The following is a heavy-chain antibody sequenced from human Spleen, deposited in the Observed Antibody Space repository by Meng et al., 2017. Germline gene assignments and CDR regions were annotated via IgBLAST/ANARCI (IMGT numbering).Heavy chain of an antibody. CDR2: IGHSGIT. Sequence: QVQLQQWGAGLLKPSETLSLTCAVYGGSFSGYYWSWIRQPPGRGLEWIGSIGHSGITYYTPSLKSRVTVSIDTSKSQFSLKLTSVTAADTAVYYCVRSSGWVRTGFDPWGQGTLVTV. CDR1: GGSFSGYY. V-gene: IGHV4-34*01. D-gene: IGHD6-19*01. CDR3: VRSSGWVRTGFDP. J-gene: IGHJ5*02.